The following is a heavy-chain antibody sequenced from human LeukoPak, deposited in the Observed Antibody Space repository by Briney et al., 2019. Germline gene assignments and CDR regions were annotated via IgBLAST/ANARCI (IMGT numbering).Heavy chain of an antibody. V-gene: IGHV3-9*01. J-gene: IGHJ4*02. D-gene: IGHD6-19*01. CDR3: ARGASPYSSDWYLNPYFDY. CDR2: ISWNSGSI. CDR1: GFTFDDYA. Sequence: PGGSLRLSCAASGFTFDDYAMHWVRQAPGKGLEWVSGISWNSGSIDYADSMKGRFTISRDNAKNSLYLQMNSLRAEDTALYNCARGASPYSSDWYLNPYFDYWGQGTLVTVSS.